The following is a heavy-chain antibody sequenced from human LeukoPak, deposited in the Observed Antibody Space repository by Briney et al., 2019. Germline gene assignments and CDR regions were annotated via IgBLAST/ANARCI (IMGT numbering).Heavy chain of an antibody. D-gene: IGHD2-2*02. V-gene: IGHV4-31*03. CDR3: ARGSGYCSSTSCYTRIYGMDV. J-gene: IGHJ6*02. Sequence: SETLSLTCTVSGGSISSSGYYWSWIRQHPGKGLEWIGYIYYSGSTYYNPSLKSRVTISVDTSKNQFSLKLSSVTAADTAVYYCARGSGYCSSTSCYTRIYGMDVWGQGTTVTVSS. CDR1: GGSISSSGYY. CDR2: IYYSGST.